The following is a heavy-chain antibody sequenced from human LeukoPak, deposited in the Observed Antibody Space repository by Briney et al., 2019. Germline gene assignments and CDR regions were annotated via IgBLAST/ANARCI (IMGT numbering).Heavy chain of an antibody. Sequence: ASETLSLTCIVSGGSIISGGYYWSWIRQPPGKGLEWIGYIYHNGDTYYNPSLKSRVSISVDTSKNQFSLKLSSVTAAGTAVYYCARAGVVPAAINRAFDIWGQGSVVTVSS. J-gene: IGHJ3*02. CDR1: GGSIISGGYY. CDR2: IYHNGDT. CDR3: ARAGVVPAAINRAFDI. V-gene: IGHV4-30-4*08. D-gene: IGHD2-2*02.